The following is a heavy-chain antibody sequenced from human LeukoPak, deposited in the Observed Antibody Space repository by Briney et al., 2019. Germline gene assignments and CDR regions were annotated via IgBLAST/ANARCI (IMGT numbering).Heavy chain of an antibody. CDR3: AREFVVVPAAIDY. J-gene: IGHJ4*02. V-gene: IGHV3-21*01. D-gene: IGHD2-2*01. CDR1: GFTFSSYS. Sequence: GRSLRLSCAASGFTFSSYSMNWVRQAPGKGLEWVSSISSSSSYIYYADSVKGRFTISRDNAKNSLYLQMNSLRAEDTAVYYCAREFVVVPAAIDYWGQGTLVTVSS. CDR2: ISSSSSYI.